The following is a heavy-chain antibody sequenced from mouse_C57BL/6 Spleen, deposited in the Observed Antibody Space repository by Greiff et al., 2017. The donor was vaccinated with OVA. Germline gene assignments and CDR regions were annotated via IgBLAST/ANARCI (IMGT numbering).Heavy chain of an antibody. Sequence: EVQLQQSGPELVKPGASVKIPCKASGYTFTDYNMDWVKQSHGKSLEWIGDINPNNGGTIYNQKFKGKATLTVDKSSRTAYMELRSLTSEDTAVYYCARGGYDYDVGAMDYWGQGTSVTVSS. D-gene: IGHD2-4*01. CDR2: INPNNGGT. J-gene: IGHJ4*01. CDR3: ARGGYDYDVGAMDY. V-gene: IGHV1-18*01. CDR1: GYTFTDYN.